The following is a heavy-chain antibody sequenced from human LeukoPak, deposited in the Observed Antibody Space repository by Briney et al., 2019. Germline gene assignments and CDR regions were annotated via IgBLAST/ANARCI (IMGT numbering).Heavy chain of an antibody. CDR2: ISSSSSYT. Sequence: GGSLRLSCAASGFTFSDYYMSWIRQAPGKGLEWVSYISSSSSYTNYADSVKGRFTISRDNSKNTLYLQMNSLRAEDTAVYYCASAIGSIWYEFDYWGQGTLVTVSS. D-gene: IGHD6-13*01. CDR1: GFTFSDYY. V-gene: IGHV3-11*03. J-gene: IGHJ4*02. CDR3: ASAIGSIWYEFDY.